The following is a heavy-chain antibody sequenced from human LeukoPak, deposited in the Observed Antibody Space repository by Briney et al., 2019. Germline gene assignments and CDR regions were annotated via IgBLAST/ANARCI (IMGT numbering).Heavy chain of an antibody. V-gene: IGHV1-46*01. J-gene: IGHJ6*03. Sequence: ASVKVSCKASGYTFTKSYIHWVRQAPGQRLEWMGLINPGGDNTKYAQNFQGRVTMTSDTSARTVYMELSSLRSDDTAVYYCARDADTAMVTGYYYYMDVWGKGTTVTVSS. CDR2: INPGGDNT. CDR3: ARDADTAMVTGYYYYMDV. CDR1: GYTFTKSY. D-gene: IGHD5-18*01.